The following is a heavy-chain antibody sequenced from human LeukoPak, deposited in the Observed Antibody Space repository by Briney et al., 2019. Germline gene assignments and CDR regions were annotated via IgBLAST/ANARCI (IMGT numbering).Heavy chain of an antibody. Sequence: PGGSLRLSCAASGFAFRDYAMNWVRQAPGKGLEWVSSINENDGGTSYADSVKGRFTISRDNSKNTLYLQMNSLRAEDTAVYYCASFGSSSSGANDYWGQGTLVTVSS. CDR2: INENDGGT. J-gene: IGHJ4*02. D-gene: IGHD6-6*01. V-gene: IGHV3-23*01. CDR3: ASFGSSSSGANDY. CDR1: GFAFRDYA.